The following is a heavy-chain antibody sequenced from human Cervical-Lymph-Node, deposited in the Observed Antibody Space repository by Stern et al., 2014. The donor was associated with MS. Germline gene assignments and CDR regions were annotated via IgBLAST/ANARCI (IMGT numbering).Heavy chain of an antibody. Sequence: VQLVESGAEVKKPGASVKVSCKTSGYTFTSDDINWVRQASGQGLEWMGWMNPDSGGTGHAQKFQGRLTITRDTSISKAYMELTTLRSEDTAVYYCTKAWDSWGQGTLVIVSS. V-gene: IGHV1-8*01. J-gene: IGHJ4*02. CDR1: GYTFTSDD. CDR2: MNPDSGGT. CDR3: TKAWDS.